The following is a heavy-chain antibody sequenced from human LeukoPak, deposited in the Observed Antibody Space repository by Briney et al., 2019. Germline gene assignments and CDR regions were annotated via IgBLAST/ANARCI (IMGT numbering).Heavy chain of an antibody. D-gene: IGHD1-14*01. V-gene: IGHV1-8*03. J-gene: IGHJ6*03. CDR2: MNPNSGNT. Sequence: ASVKVSCKASGYTFTSYDINWVRQATGQGLEWMGWMNPNSGNTGYAQKFQGRVTITRNTSISTAYMELSSLRSEDTAVYYCARKRGTNYYYYYYMDVWGKGTTVTVSS. CDR3: ARKRGTNYYYYYYMDV. CDR1: GYTFTSYD.